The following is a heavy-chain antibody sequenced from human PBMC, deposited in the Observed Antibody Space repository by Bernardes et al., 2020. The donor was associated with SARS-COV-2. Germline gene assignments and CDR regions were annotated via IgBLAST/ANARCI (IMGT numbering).Heavy chain of an antibody. CDR3: ATAPAMVRANWFDP. D-gene: IGHD3-10*01. CDR2: FDPEDGET. J-gene: IGHJ5*02. CDR1: GYTLPVLS. Sequence: ASVKVSCKVSGYTLPVLSIHWVRQAPGKGLEWMGGFDPEDGETIYAQKFQGRVTMTEDTSTDTAYMELSSLRSEDTAVYYCATAPAMVRANWFDPWGQGTLVTVSS. V-gene: IGHV1-24*01.